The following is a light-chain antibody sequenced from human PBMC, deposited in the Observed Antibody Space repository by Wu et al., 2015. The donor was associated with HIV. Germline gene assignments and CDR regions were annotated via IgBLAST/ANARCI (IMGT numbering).Light chain of an antibody. Sequence: DIQLTQSPSSLSASVGDRVTITCRTSQTISTYLNWYQQKPGKAPKPLIFGASNLESGVPPRFSGSGSGTDFTLTISSLQPEDFATYYCQQSYSYPLTFGGGTKVEIK. CDR1: QTISTY. CDR3: QQSYSYPLT. V-gene: IGKV1-39*01. J-gene: IGKJ4*01. CDR2: GAS.